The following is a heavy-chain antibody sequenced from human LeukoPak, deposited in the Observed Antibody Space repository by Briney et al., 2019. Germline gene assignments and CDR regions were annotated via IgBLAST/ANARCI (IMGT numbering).Heavy chain of an antibody. V-gene: IGHV3-23*01. J-gene: IGHJ4*02. CDR1: GFTFSSCA. D-gene: IGHD2-2*02. Sequence: QAGGSLRLSCAASGFTFSSCAMSWVRQAPGKGLEWVSAISGSGGSTYYADSVKGRFTISRDNSKNTLYLQMNSLRAEDTAVYYCARSGIQSGYCNSISCYTGYWGQGTLVTVSS. CDR2: ISGSGGST. CDR3: ARSGIQSGYCNSISCYTGY.